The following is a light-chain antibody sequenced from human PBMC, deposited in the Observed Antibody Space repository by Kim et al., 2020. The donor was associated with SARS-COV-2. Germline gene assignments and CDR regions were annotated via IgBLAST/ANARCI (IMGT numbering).Light chain of an antibody. V-gene: IGKV1-5*03. Sequence: SASVGDRVTITCRASQNIDTWLAWYQQKPGQAPNLLIYRASSFKNGVPSRFSGSGSGTEFTLTINGLQPDDFATYSCQQYKNYWTFGRVSKVDIK. CDR3: QQYKNYWT. CDR2: RAS. J-gene: IGKJ1*01. CDR1: QNIDTW.